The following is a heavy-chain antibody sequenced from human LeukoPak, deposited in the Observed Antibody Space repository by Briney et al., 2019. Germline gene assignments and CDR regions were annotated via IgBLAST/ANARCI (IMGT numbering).Heavy chain of an antibody. D-gene: IGHD6-19*01. CDR1: GGSISSSSYY. CDR2: IYYSGST. J-gene: IGHJ6*03. Sequence: SETLSLTCTVSGGSISSSSYYWGWIRQPPGKGLEWIGSIYYSGSTYYNPSLKSRVTISVDTSKNQFSLKLSSVTAADTAVYYCARRVYSSGWRPVRYMDVWGKGTTVTISS. CDR3: ARRVYSSGWRPVRYMDV. V-gene: IGHV4-39*01.